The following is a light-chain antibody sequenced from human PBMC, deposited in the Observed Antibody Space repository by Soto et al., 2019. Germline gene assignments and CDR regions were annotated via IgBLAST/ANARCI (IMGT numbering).Light chain of an antibody. CDR3: SSYAGRNIIYV. CDR2: EVS. Sequence: QSALTQPPSASGSPGQSVTISCTGTSSDVGGYNYVSWYHQHPGKAPKLMIYEVSKRPSGVPDRFSGSKSGNTASLTVSGLQAEDEADYYCSSYAGRNIIYVFGTGTKVTVL. J-gene: IGLJ1*01. CDR1: SSDVGGYNY. V-gene: IGLV2-8*01.